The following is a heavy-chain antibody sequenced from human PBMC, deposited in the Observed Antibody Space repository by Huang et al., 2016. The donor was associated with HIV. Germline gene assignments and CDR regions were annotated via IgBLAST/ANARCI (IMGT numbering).Heavy chain of an antibody. V-gene: IGHV1-69*10. Sequence: QVQLVQSGAEVKKPGSSVKVSCKASGGTLSSDGINWVRQAPGHGLEWMGGTTPMLVSANYAQKFQGRVTSTADESTSTAYMELSSLRFEDTAIYYCAREIRTGGTWSWSDVFDIWGQGTLVTVSS. CDR1: GGTLSSDG. CDR3: AREIRTGGTWSWSDVFDI. CDR2: TTPMLVSA. J-gene: IGHJ3*02. D-gene: IGHD2-8*02.